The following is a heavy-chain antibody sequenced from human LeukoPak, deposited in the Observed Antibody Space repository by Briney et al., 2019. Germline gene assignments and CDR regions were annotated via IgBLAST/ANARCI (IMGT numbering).Heavy chain of an antibody. Sequence: ASVKVSCKASGYLFSNSYIHWVRQAPGQXLEXXXXINPSSGGTNYAQKFQGRVTMTRDTFITTAYMELSRLTSDDTAVYYCARDGAVPGSYNWFDLWGQGTLVTVSS. CDR2: INPSSGGT. D-gene: IGHD6-19*01. J-gene: IGHJ5*02. CDR3: ARDGAVPGSYNWFDL. CDR1: GYLFSNSY. V-gene: IGHV1-2*02.